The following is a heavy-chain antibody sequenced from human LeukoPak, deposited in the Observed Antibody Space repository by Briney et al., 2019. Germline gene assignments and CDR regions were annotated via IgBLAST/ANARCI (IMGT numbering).Heavy chain of an antibody. CDR2: ISAYNGNT. J-gene: IGHJ4*02. CDR1: GYTFTSYG. CDR3: ARDRGVQLERRAFYFDY. D-gene: IGHD1-1*01. V-gene: IGHV1-18*01. Sequence: SVKVSCKASGYTFTSYGISWVRQAPGQGLEWMGWISAYNGNTNYAQKLQGRVTITTDTSTSTAYMELRSLRSDDTAVYYCARDRGVQLERRAFYFDYWGQGTLVTVSS.